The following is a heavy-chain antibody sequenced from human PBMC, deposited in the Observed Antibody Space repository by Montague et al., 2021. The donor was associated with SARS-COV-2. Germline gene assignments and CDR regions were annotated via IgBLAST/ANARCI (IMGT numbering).Heavy chain of an antibody. CDR3: ATSSSRSYYVGLDY. D-gene: IGHD3-10*01. CDR2: INQSGST. J-gene: IGHJ4*02. Sequence: SETLSLTCAVYGGSFNNYYWTWIRQAPGKGLEWIGEINQSGSTNYNVSLKSRLTMSLDTSKNQVSLKLSSVTAADTAVYYCATSSSRSYYVGLDYWGQGTLVTVTS. V-gene: IGHV4-34*01. CDR1: GGSFNNYY.